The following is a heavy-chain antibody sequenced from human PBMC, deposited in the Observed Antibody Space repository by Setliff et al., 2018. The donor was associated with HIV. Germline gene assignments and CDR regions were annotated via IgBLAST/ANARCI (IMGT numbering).Heavy chain of an antibody. V-gene: IGHV1-69*10. CDR2: IIPVLGIT. Sequence: SVKVSCKASGDTFTRSTYTWVRRAPGQGLDWMGGIIPVLGITNYAQKFQGRVILTADESTSTAYMEIKSLTSDDTAVYYCARGYCGGGICYSPNWLDPWGQGTLVTVSS. CDR1: GDTFTRST. CDR3: ARGYCGGGICYSPNWLDP. J-gene: IGHJ5*02. D-gene: IGHD2-15*01.